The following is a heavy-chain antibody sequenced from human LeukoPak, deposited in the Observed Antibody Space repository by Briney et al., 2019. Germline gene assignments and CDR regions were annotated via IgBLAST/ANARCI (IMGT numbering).Heavy chain of an antibody. D-gene: IGHD1-26*01. CDR3: ARRGGSPLGAFDI. V-gene: IGHV4-59*01. CDR1: GGSITSYY. CDR2: IYYTESA. Sequence: SETLSLTCSVSGGSITSYYWSWIRQSPGEGLEWIGYIYYTESANYNPSLKSRVTISVDTSKNQFSLKLSSVTAADTAVYYCARRGGSPLGAFDIWGQGTMVTVSS. J-gene: IGHJ3*02.